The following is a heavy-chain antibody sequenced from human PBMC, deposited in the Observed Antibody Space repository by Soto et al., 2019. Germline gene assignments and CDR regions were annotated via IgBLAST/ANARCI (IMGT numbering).Heavy chain of an antibody. CDR1: GGSFIGYY. J-gene: IGHJ6*02. CDR2: INHSGST. Sequence: SETLSLTCAVYGGSFIGYYWSWIRQPPGKGLEWIGEINHSGSTNYNPSLKSRVTISVDTSKNQFSLKLSSVTAADTAVYYCARGVLAAPTGYYYYGMDVWGQGTTVTVSS. D-gene: IGHD6-6*01. V-gene: IGHV4-34*01. CDR3: ARGVLAAPTGYYYYGMDV.